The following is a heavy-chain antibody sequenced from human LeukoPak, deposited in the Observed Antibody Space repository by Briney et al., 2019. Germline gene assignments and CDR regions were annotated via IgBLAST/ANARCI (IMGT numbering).Heavy chain of an antibody. CDR1: GFTFSSYA. CDR3: AEDLSSSS. V-gene: IGHV3-23*01. D-gene: IGHD6-6*01. CDR2: ISDGGVST. J-gene: IGHJ4*02. Sequence: GGSLRLSCAASGFTFSSYAMSWVRQAPGKGLELVSGISDGGVSTYYADSVKGRFTLSRDNSKNTLYLQMNSLRAEDTAVYYCAEDLSSSSWGQGTLVTVSS.